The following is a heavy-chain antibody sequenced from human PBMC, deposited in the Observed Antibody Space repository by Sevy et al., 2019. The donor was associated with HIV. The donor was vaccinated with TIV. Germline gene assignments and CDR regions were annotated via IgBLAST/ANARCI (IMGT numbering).Heavy chain of an antibody. D-gene: IGHD3-22*01. V-gene: IGHV3-72*01. CDR1: GFTFSDYY. Sequence: GGSLRLSCAASGFTFSDYYIDWVRQAPGKGLEWVGRSRNKANSYTTEYAASAKGRFTISRNDSGNSLSLQMDSLKTDDTAVYYCTRRDTSGSLDSWGQGTLVTVSS. CDR3: TRRDTSGSLDS. J-gene: IGHJ1*01. CDR2: SRNKANSYTT.